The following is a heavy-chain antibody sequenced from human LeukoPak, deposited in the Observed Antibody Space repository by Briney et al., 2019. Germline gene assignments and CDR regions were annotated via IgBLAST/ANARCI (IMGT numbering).Heavy chain of an antibody. CDR2: IYSDGAT. V-gene: IGHV3-53*01. J-gene: IGHJ4*02. CDR1: GITVSTNY. Sequence: GGSLRLSCAASGITVSTNYMSWVRQAPGKGLEWVSIIYSDGATFYADSVKGRFTISRDNSKNTLYLQMNSLRAEDTAVYYCAKGGYCTNGVCSTPFDYWGQGTLVTVSS. CDR3: AKGGYCTNGVCSTPFDY. D-gene: IGHD2-8*01.